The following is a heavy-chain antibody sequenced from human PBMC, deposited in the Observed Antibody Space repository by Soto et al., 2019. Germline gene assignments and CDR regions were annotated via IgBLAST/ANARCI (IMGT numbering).Heavy chain of an antibody. Sequence: GESLKISCKGSGYSFTSYWISWVRQMPGRGLEWMGRIDPSDSHTKYSPSFQGHVTISVDESISTAYLXWSSLKASDTAMYYCARHSVIAAAGPEGWWFDPWGQGTLVTVSS. CDR2: IDPSDSHT. CDR3: ARHSVIAAAGPEGWWFDP. J-gene: IGHJ5*02. D-gene: IGHD6-13*01. CDR1: GYSFTSYW. V-gene: IGHV5-10-1*01.